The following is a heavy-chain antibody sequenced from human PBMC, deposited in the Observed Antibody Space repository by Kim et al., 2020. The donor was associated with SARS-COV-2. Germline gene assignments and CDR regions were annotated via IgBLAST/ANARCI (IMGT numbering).Heavy chain of an antibody. CDR1: GASVSSSSYY. V-gene: IGHV4-39*01. CDR3: ARSGHNSIGDWFDP. CDR2: IYYSRST. J-gene: IGHJ5*02. Sequence: SETLSLTCSVFGASVSSSSYYWAWIRQTPGKGLEWIAGIYYSRSTFYSMSLKSRLSISVDTSKNQFSLKVTSVTAADTAVYFCARSGHNSIGDWFDPWGRGAQVNVSS. D-gene: IGHD6-13*01.